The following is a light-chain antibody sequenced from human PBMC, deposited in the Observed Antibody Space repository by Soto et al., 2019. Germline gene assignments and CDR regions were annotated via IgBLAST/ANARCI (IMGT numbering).Light chain of an antibody. CDR2: EVN. CDR1: SSDVGGYNY. Sequence: QSVLTRPPSAAGSPGQSVAISCTGTSSDVGGYNYVSWYQQHPGKAPKLMIYEVNKRPSGVPDRFSGSKSGNTASLTISGLKVEDEADYYCCSSGGSPTYVFGTGTKVTVL. CDR3: CSSGGSPTYV. J-gene: IGLJ1*01. V-gene: IGLV2-8*01.